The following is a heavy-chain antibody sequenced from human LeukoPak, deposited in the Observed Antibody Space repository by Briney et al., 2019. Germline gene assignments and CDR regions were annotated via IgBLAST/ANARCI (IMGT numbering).Heavy chain of an antibody. J-gene: IGHJ5*02. D-gene: IGHD1-26*01. CDR3: ARDPGMYSP. CDR2: ITSGGSHI. CDR1: GFPFSSSP. Sequence: GGSLRLSCAASGFPFSSSPMNWVRQAPGKGLEWVSSITSGGSHIYYADSVKGRFIISRDNAKDSLFLQMNSLRGEDTAVYYCARDPGMYSPWGQGTLVTVSS. V-gene: IGHV3-21*03.